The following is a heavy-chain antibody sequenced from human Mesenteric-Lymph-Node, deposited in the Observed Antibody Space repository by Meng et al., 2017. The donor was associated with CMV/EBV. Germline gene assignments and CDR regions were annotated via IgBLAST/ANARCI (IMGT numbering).Heavy chain of an antibody. V-gene: IGHV1-2*02. D-gene: IGHD1-7*01. CDR1: GYTFTSYY. CDR2: INPNSGGT. J-gene: IGHJ3*02. Sequence: ASVKVSCKASGYTFTSYYMHWVRQAPGQGLEWMGWINPNSGGTNYAQKFQGRVTMTRDTSISTAYMELSRLRSDDTAVYYCARGASNYQDDAFDIWGQGTMVTVSS. CDR3: ARGASNYQDDAFDI.